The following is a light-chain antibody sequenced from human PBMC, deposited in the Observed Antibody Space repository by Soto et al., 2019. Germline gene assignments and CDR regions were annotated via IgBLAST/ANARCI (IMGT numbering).Light chain of an antibody. CDR2: EVS. J-gene: IGLJ2*01. V-gene: IGLV2-23*02. CDR3: CSYAGSSTHVV. Sequence: QSVLTQRASVSGSPGQSITISCTGTSSDAGSYNLVSWYQQHPGKAPKLMIYEVSKRPSGVSNRFSGSKSGNTASLTISGLQAEDEADYYCCSYAGSSTHVVFGGGTKLTVL. CDR1: SSDAGSYNL.